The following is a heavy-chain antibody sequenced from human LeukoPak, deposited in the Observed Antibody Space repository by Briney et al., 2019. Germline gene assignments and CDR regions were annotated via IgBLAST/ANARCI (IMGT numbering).Heavy chain of an antibody. CDR2: INQDETEK. CDR3: GKDRGLLWFGEWKF. CDR1: GFTLSNYR. Sequence: GGSLRLSCAASGFTLSNYRMSWVRPAPGKGLEWVANINQDETEKNYVDSVKGRLTISRDNSKNTLFQQMNSLRAEDTAVYYCGKDRGLLWFGEWKFWGQGTMVTVSS. D-gene: IGHD3-10*01. J-gene: IGHJ3*01. V-gene: IGHV3-7*03.